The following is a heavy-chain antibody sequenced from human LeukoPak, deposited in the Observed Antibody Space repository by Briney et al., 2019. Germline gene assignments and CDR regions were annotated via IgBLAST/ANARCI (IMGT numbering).Heavy chain of an antibody. CDR2: ISNRGST. V-gene: IGHV4-59*02. J-gene: IGHJ3*01. CDR1: GASVSSRF. CDR3: AKGVSGTYYAFDV. D-gene: IGHD1-26*01. Sequence: SETLSLTCGVSGASVSSRFWSWIRQTPGMGLEWIGYISNRGSTDYNPSLKSRVTISVDAAKNEVSLNVRSVSAADTAVYYCAKGVSGTYYAFDVRGQGRTV.